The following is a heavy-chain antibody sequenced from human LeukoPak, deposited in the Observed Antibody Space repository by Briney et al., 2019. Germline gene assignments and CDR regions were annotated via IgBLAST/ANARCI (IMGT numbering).Heavy chain of an antibody. CDR2: IYYSGST. CDR3: ARVSTDNNWGVTSYYMDV. D-gene: IGHD7-27*01. J-gene: IGHJ6*03. CDR1: GGSISSYY. Sequence: PSETLSLTCTVSGGSISSYYWSWIRQPPGKGLDGIGYIYYSGSTNYNPSLKSRFTISVDTSKNQFSLKLSSVTAADTAVYYCARVSTDNNWGVTSYYMDVWGKGTTVTVSS. V-gene: IGHV4-59*01.